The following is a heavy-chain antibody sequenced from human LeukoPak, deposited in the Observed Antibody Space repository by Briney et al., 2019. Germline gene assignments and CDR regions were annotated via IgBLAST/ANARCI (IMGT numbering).Heavy chain of an antibody. D-gene: IGHD2-2*01. V-gene: IGHV3-30-3*01. Sequence: GRSLRLSCAASGFTFSSYAMHWVRQAPGKGLEWVAVISYDGSNKYYADSVKGRFTISRDNSKNTLYPQMNSLRAEDTAVYYCARESSTGGMGVWGQGTTVTVSS. CDR1: GFTFSSYA. CDR3: ARESSTGGMGV. J-gene: IGHJ6*02. CDR2: ISYDGSNK.